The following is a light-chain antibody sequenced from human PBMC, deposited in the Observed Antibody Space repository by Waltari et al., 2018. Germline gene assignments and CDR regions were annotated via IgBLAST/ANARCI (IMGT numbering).Light chain of an antibody. J-gene: IGLJ3*02. Sequence: HSVLTQPPSVSGAPGQRVTISCTGSGSNIGAGYDVHWYQQLPRAAPKLLLFGGTTRPLGGPDRFFGSTSGTSASLTITGLQAEDEADYYCQSYDTSLSVVFGGGTKLTVL. V-gene: IGLV1-40*01. CDR1: GSNIGAGYD. CDR2: GGT. CDR3: QSYDTSLSVV.